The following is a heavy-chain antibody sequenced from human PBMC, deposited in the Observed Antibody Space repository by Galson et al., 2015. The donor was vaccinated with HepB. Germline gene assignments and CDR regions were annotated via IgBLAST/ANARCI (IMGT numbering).Heavy chain of an antibody. CDR3: ARDLFAGLVGDTFDV. Sequence: SLRLSCAASGSTFRSYAMSWVRQAPGKGLEWVSVISGGGDITVYADAVKGRFTISRDNSRDALFLQMSSLRVDDTAVYYCARDLFAGLVGDTFDVWGHGTTVAVSS. V-gene: IGHV3-23*01. J-gene: IGHJ3*01. D-gene: IGHD3-16*01. CDR2: ISGGGDIT. CDR1: GSTFRSYA.